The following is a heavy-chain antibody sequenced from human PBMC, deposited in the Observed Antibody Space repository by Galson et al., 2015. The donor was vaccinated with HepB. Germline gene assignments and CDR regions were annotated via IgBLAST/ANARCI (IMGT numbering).Heavy chain of an antibody. J-gene: IGHJ4*02. CDR3: AREGYGSYIDY. CDR2: IYSGGST. CDR1: GFTVSSNY. V-gene: IGHV3-66*02. D-gene: IGHD3-10*01. Sequence: SLRLSCAASGFTVSSNYMSWVRQAPGKGLEWVSVIYSGGSTYYADSVKGRFTISRDNSKNTLYLQMNSLRAEDTAVYYCAREGYGSYIDYWGQGTLVTVSS.